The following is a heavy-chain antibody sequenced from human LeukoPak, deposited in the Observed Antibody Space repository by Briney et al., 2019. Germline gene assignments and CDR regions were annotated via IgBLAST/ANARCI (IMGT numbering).Heavy chain of an antibody. CDR2: INPSDAST. Sequence: GASVKVSCKASGYTFTSYSMNWVRQAPGQGPEWMGIINPSDASTTYAQKFQGRVTMTRDMSTSTVYMELSSLRSEDTAAYYCARLARYSWSPISPLYYYYYMDVWGKGTTVTVSS. CDR1: GYTFTSYS. D-gene: IGHD1-26*01. V-gene: IGHV1-46*01. CDR3: ARLARYSWSPISPLYYYYYMDV. J-gene: IGHJ6*03.